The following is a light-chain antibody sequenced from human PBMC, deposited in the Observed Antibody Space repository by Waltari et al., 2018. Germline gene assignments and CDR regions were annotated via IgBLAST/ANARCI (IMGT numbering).Light chain of an antibody. CDR1: RSDVGLYTY. V-gene: IGLV2-14*03. CDR3: SAYTRSSTWV. CDR2: DVS. Sequence: QSALTQPASVSGAPGQSITISCTGTRSDVGLYTYVSWYQQHPGKAPKLMIYDVSERPSGVSNRFSGSKSGNTASLTISGLQAEDEADYHCSAYTRSSTWVFGGGTKLTVL. J-gene: IGLJ3*02.